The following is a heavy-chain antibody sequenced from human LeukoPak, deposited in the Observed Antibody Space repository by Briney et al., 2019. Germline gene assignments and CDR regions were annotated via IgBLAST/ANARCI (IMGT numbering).Heavy chain of an antibody. CDR1: GGSISGFY. J-gene: IGHJ4*02. D-gene: IGHD1-1*01. CDR2: MYYSGST. CDR3: ASITTAQLYLDY. V-gene: IGHV4-59*01. Sequence: SETLSLTCTVSGGSISGFYWSWIRQPPGKGLEWIGYMYYSGSTNYNPSLKSRVTISIDTSKNQFSLKLSSVTAADTAVYYCASITTAQLYLDYWGQGTLVTVSS.